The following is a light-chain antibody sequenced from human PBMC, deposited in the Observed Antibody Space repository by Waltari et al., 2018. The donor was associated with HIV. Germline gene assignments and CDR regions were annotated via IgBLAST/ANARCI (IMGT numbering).Light chain of an antibody. CDR2: DVN. CDR3: CSYAGSYSFVF. J-gene: IGLJ2*01. V-gene: IGLV2-11*01. Sequence: QPALTQPRSVSGSPGQSVPISCPGTNNDVGGYNYVSWYQQLPGKDTQLIIYDVNKRPSGGPDRFSGSKSGNTTSLTISGLQADDEADYHCCSYAGSYSFVFFGGGTKLTVL. CDR1: NNDVGGYNY.